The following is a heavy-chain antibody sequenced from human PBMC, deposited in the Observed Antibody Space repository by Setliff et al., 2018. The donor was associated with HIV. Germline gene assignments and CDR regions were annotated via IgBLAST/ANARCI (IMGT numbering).Heavy chain of an antibody. CDR3: ARGKYSSSPPFDY. J-gene: IGHJ4*02. Sequence: GASVKVSCKASGYTFTGYYVYWVRQAPGQGLEWMGRINPNSGGTNYAQKFQGRVTMTRNTSISTAYMELSSLRSEDTAVYYCARGKYSSSPPFDYWGQGTLVTVSS. V-gene: IGHV1-2*06. D-gene: IGHD6-6*01. CDR2: INPNSGGT. CDR1: GYTFTGYY.